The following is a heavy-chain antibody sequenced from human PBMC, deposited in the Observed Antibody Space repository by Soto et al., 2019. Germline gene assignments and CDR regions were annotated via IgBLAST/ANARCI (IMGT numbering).Heavy chain of an antibody. Sequence: SETLSLTCTVSGGSISSSSYYWGWIRQPPGKGLEWIGSIYYSGSAYYNPSLKSRVTISVDTSKNQFSLKLSSVTAADTAVYYCARYTPVTKNTVTNEYYYFDYWGQGTLVTVSS. CDR2: IYYSGSA. D-gene: IGHD4-4*01. CDR1: GGSISSSSYY. CDR3: ARYTPVTKNTVTNEYYYFDY. J-gene: IGHJ4*02. V-gene: IGHV4-39*01.